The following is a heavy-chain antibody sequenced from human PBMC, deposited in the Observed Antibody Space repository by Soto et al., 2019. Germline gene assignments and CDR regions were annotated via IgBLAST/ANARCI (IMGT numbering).Heavy chain of an antibody. J-gene: IGHJ6*02. CDR2: VSPPFRTS. CDR1: GVSFNNNG. CDR3: ARVLYYGSGSYSPYGMDV. V-gene: IGHV1-69*01. D-gene: IGHD3-10*01. Sequence: QVQLVQSGAEVKKPGSSVKVSCKTSGVSFNNNGIGWVRQAPGHGLEWMGGVSPPFRTSNYARKFQGRISITADASTGTVNMELSSLTSEDTAQYYCARVLYYGSGSYSPYGMDVWGQGTTVTVS.